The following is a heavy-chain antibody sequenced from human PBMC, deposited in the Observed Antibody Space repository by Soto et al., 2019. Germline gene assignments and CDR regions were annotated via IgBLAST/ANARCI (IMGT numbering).Heavy chain of an antibody. CDR2: IYYSGST. Sequence: KTSETLSLTCTVSGGSISSSSYYWGWIRQPPGKGLEWIGSIYYSGSTYYNPSLKSRVTISVDTSKNQFSLKLSSVTAADTAVYYCARQLPRFGELFHFDYWGQGTLVTVSS. D-gene: IGHD3-10*01. CDR3: ARQLPRFGELFHFDY. J-gene: IGHJ4*02. CDR1: GGSISSSSYY. V-gene: IGHV4-39*01.